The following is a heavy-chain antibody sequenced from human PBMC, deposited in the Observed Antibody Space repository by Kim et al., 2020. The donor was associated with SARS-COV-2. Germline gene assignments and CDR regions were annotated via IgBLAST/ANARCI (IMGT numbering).Heavy chain of an antibody. J-gene: IGHJ4*02. CDR3: AKDHESSGWPTFDS. V-gene: IGHV3-23*01. CDR1: GFTFRRFA. CDR2: NNNGGNP. Sequence: GGSLRLSCEVSGFTFRRFAMSWVRQAPGRGLEWVASNNNGGNPYYADSVRGRFTVSRDNAKNTLYLQMDSLRAEDTALYYCAKDHESSGWPTFDSCGQGTLVTVSS. D-gene: IGHD6-19*01.